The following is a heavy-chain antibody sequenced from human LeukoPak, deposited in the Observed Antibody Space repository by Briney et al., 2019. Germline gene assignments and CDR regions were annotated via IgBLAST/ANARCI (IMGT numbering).Heavy chain of an antibody. J-gene: IGHJ3*02. D-gene: IGHD2-15*01. CDR3: ARDRGGYCSSDSCLDSFDI. CDR1: GYTFTDYY. V-gene: IGHV1-2*02. CDR2: INPNSGGT. Sequence: ASVKVSCKASGYTFTDYYMHWVRQAPGQGLEWMGWINPNSGGTKYAQKFQGRVTMTRDTSISTAYMELSRLRSDDTAVYYCARDRGGYCSSDSCLDSFDIWGQGTMVTVSS.